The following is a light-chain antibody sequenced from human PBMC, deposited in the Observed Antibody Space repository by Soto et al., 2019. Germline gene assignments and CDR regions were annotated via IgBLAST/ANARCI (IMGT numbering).Light chain of an antibody. CDR1: SSDLGSYNR. V-gene: IGLV2-18*01. Sequence: QSVLTQPPPVSGSPGQSVTISCTGTSSDLGSYNRVSWYQQPPGTAPKLMIYEVSNRPSGVPDRFSGSKSGKTASLTISGLQAEDEADYYCSLYISGSTYVFGTGTKVTVL. CDR2: EVS. J-gene: IGLJ1*01. CDR3: SLYISGSTYV.